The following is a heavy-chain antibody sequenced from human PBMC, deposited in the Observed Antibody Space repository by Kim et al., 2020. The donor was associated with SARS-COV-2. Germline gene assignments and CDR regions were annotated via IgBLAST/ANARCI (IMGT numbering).Heavy chain of an antibody. V-gene: IGHV3-11*01. J-gene: IGHJ4*02. Sequence: GRSINHADSVSGRFTISRDNAKKSLSLQMNSLTPEDTAVYYCVREPNYWGQGTLVTVSS. CDR3: VREPNY. CDR2: GRSI.